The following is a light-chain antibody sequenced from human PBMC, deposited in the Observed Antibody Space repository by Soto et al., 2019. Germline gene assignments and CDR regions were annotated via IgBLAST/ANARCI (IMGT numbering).Light chain of an antibody. J-gene: IGKJ5*01. V-gene: IGKV1-5*03. CDR2: KAS. Sequence: DIQITPSPSSLSASLGDRVTIPFPASQSITTYLNWYRQKPGKAPKLLIYKASTLKSGVPSRFSGSGSGTEFTLTISRLEPEDFAVYYCQQYGSSPRITFGQGTRLEIK. CDR3: QQYGSSPRIT. CDR1: QSITTY.